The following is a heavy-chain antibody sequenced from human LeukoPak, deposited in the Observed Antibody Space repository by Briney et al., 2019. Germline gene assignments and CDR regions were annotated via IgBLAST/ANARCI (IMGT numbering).Heavy chain of an antibody. CDR2: IDPSDSYT. D-gene: IGHD3-22*01. J-gene: IGHJ1*01. CDR3: ARHAPNYYDSSGYYYGYFQH. CDR1: GYSFTSYW. Sequence: RGESLKISCKGSGYSFTSYWISWVRQMPGKGLEWMGRIDPSDSYTNYSPSFQGHVTISADKSISTAYLQWSSLKASDTAMYYCARHAPNYYDSSGYYYGYFQHWGQGTLVTVSS. V-gene: IGHV5-10-1*01.